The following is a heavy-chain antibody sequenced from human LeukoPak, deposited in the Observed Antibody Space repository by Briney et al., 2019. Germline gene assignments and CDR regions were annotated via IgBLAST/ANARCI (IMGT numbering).Heavy chain of an antibody. D-gene: IGHD3-10*01. V-gene: IGHV3-30-3*01. CDR2: ISYDGSNK. J-gene: IGHJ3*02. CDR1: GFTFSSYP. Sequence: GGSLRLSCAASGFTFSSYPMHWVRQAPGRGLEWAATISYDGSNKYYADSVKGRFTISRDNSKNTLYLQMNSLRAEDTAVYYCAKGQIQFGEFSDAFDIWGQGTMVTVSS. CDR3: AKGQIQFGEFSDAFDI.